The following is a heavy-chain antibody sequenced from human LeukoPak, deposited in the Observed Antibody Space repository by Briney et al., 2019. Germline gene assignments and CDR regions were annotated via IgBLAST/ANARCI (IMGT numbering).Heavy chain of an antibody. V-gene: IGHV3-23*01. CDR3: AKSLYGGNDY. CDR2: ISNSGGSA. Sequence: ETLSLTCTVSGGSISSGGYYWSWVRQAPGKGLEWVSGISNSGGSAHYGDSVKGRFTISRDNSKSTLYLQMNSLRAGDTAIYYCAKSLYGGNDYWGQGILVTVSS. CDR1: GGSISSGGYY. J-gene: IGHJ4*02. D-gene: IGHD4-23*01.